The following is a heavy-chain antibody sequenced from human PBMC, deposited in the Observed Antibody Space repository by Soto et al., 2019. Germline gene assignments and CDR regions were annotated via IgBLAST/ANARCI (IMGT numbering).Heavy chain of an antibody. CDR2: IGTAGDT. CDR3: ARGSTTAVVYDYYGMDV. J-gene: IGHJ6*02. D-gene: IGHD3-22*01. V-gene: IGHV3-13*01. CDR1: GFTFSSYD. Sequence: GGSLRLSCAASGFTFSSYDMHWVRQATGKGLEWVSAIGTAGDTYYPDYVKGRFTISRDNSKNKRYLHMNSLRVEDMAVYFCARGSTTAVVYDYYGMDVWGQGTTVTVSS.